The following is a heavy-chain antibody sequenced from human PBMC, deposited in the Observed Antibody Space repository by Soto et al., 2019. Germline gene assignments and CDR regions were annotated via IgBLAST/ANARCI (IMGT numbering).Heavy chain of an antibody. CDR2: IHHTENI. CDR1: GGSITTSSYY. J-gene: IGHJ5*02. D-gene: IGHD3-3*01. Sequence: PSETLSLTCTVSGGSITTSSYYWGWIRQSPEKGLGWIGYIHHTENIYYNPSLKSRVTISVDTSSNQLSLKLSSVTAADTAVYYCARQECFGNWFDPWGQGTLVTVSS. V-gene: IGHV4-39*01. CDR3: ARQECFGNWFDP.